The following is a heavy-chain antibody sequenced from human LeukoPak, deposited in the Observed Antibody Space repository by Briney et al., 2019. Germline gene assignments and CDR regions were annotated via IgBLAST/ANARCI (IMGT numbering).Heavy chain of an antibody. J-gene: IGHJ6*03. D-gene: IGHD6-13*01. CDR1: GGSISSYY. CDR2: IYHNGRT. V-gene: IGHV4-59*01. CDR3: ASSGSLDGYYYYMDV. Sequence: SETLSLTCTVSGGSISSYYWSWIRQPPGKGLDWIGFIYHNGRTDYNPSLKSRVTISADTSKNQFSLKLSSVTAADTAVYYCASSGSLDGYYYYMDVWGKGTTVTISS.